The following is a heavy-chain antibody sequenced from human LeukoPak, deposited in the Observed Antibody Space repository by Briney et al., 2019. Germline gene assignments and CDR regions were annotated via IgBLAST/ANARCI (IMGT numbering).Heavy chain of an antibody. V-gene: IGHV3-15*01. Sequence: GGSLRLSCAASGFTFSSAWMTWVRETPGKGLEWVGHIKSRTNGGTTDYAAPVKGRFTVSRDDSKNTVYLQINSLKTEDSAVYFCATEFYSNGYNYWGQGTLVTVSS. D-gene: IGHD5-24*01. CDR2: IKSRTNGGTT. CDR1: GFTFSSAW. J-gene: IGHJ4*02. CDR3: ATEFYSNGYNY.